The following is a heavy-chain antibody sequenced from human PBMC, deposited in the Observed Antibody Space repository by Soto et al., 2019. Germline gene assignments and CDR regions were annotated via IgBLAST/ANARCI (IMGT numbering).Heavy chain of an antibody. CDR2: INPNSGGT. V-gene: IGHV1-2*04. J-gene: IGHJ6*02. CDR3: ARVGGGLASLGYYGMDV. CDR1: GYTFIGYY. Sequence: QVQLVQSGAEVKKTGASVKVSCKASGYTFIGYYIHWVRQAPGQGLEWMGWINPNSGGTNYAQRFQGWVTMTRDRSISTAYMELSRLKSDDTAVYYWARVGGGLASLGYYGMDVWGQGTTVTVSS. D-gene: IGHD3-10*01.